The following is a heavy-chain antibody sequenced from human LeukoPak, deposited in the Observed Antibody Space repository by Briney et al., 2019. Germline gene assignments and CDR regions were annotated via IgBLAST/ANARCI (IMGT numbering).Heavy chain of an antibody. V-gene: IGHV3-74*01. CDR1: EFTFNRYW. J-gene: IGHJ6*02. Sequence: QAAGSLRLSCVASEFTFNRYWMHWVRQAPGKGLVWVSRINDDGTTTGYIGSVEGRFTICRDNAKHTLFLQMNGLRAEDTAVYYCARGGSGGWREDYYFYGMYVWGQGTTVTVSS. CDR3: ARGGSGGWREDYYFYGMYV. D-gene: IGHD2-15*01. CDR2: INDDGTTT.